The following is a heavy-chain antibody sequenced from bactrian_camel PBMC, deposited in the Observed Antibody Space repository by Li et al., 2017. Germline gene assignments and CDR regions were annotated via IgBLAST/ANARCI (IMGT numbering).Heavy chain of an antibody. CDR1: GYSETTFC. D-gene: IGHD2*01. CDR2: IDSDGTT. J-gene: IGHJ4*01. V-gene: IGHV3S53*01. CDR3: AADEWGSISYGGDWSDEDFKY. Sequence: HVQLVESGGGSVRAGGSLRLSCALSGYSETTFCMAWFRQIPGKEREKVAGIDSDGTTSYADSVKGRFTISGDTAKRTIYLQMNSLKPEDTATYYCAADEWGSISYGGDWSDEDFKYWGQGTQVTVSS.